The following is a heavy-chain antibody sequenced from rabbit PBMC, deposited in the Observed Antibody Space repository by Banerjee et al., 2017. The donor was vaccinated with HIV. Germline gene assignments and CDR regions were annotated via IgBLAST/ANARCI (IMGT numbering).Heavy chain of an antibody. V-gene: IGHV1S40*01. Sequence: QSLEESGRDLGKPGASLTLTCTASGFSFSSSYWIYWVRQAPGKGLEWIACIAGISGTTDYASWAKGRFTISKTSSTTVTLQMASLTAADTATYFCARGATYATGAFNLWGQGTLVTVS. J-gene: IGHJ4*01. CDR3: ARGATYATGAFNL. CDR1: GFSFSSSYW. CDR2: IAGISGTT. D-gene: IGHD6-1*01.